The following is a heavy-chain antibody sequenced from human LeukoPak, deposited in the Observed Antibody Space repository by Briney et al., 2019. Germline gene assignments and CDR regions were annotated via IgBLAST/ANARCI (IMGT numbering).Heavy chain of an antibody. Sequence: GGSLRLSCAASGFIFTGYSMNWVRQAPGQGLEWVSYIGSSSTTIYYADYVKGRFIISRGNATNSLYLEMNSLRAEDTAVCYCARARPCFGFYYMDVWGKGTTVTVSS. D-gene: IGHD3-3*01. V-gene: IGHV3-48*04. CDR2: IGSSSTTI. CDR3: ARARPCFGFYYMDV. CDR1: GFIFTGYS. J-gene: IGHJ6*03.